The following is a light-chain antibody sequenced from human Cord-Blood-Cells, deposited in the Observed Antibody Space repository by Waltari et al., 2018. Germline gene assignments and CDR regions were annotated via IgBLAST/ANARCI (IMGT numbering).Light chain of an antibody. J-gene: IGLJ1*01. V-gene: IGLV2-14*01. Sequence: QSALNQPASVAGAPGQCIPHPFTGTSSDRVGYNYFYRYQQHPGQAPKLLIYDVSNWTAGVCNRVSGSKTGNTPSLTVSELQDEDDDDYYCSSYTSSSTYVFGTGTKVTVL. CDR3: SSYTSSSTYV. CDR2: DVS. CDR1: SSDRVGYNY.